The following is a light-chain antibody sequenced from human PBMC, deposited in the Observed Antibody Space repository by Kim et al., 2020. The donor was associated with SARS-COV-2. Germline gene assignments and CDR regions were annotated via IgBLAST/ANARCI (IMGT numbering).Light chain of an antibody. J-gene: IGLJ3*02. Sequence: QSVLTQPASVSASPGQSITISCTGTSSDVGSYNVVSWYQQYPGKAPKVMIYDVTKRPSGVSNRFSGSKSGNTASLTISGLQAEDEADYYCCSYAGSGTMVFGGGTKVTVL. V-gene: IGLV2-23*02. CDR2: DVT. CDR3: CSYAGSGTMV. CDR1: SSDVGSYNV.